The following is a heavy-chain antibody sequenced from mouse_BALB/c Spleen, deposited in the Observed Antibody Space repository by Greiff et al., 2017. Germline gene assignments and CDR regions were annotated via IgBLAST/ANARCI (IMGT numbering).Heavy chain of an antibody. CDR1: GFTFSSFG. CDR2: ISSGSSTI. D-gene: IGHD1-1*01. Sequence: EVMLVESGGGLVQPGGSRKLSCAASGFTFSSFGMHWVRQAPEKGLEWVAYISSGSSTIYYADTVKGRFTISRDNPKNTLFLQMTSLRSEDTAMYYCARSYYYGSSYPYAMDDWGQGTSVTVSS. V-gene: IGHV5-17*02. CDR3: ARSYYYGSSYPYAMDD. J-gene: IGHJ4*01.